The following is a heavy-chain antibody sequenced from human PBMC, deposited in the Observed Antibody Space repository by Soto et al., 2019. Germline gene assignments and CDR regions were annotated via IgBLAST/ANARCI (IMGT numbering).Heavy chain of an antibody. Sequence: ASVKVSCKASGYTFTGYYMHWVRQTPRQGLEWMGWINPNSGGTNYAQKFQGWVTMTRDTSISTAYMELSRLRSDDTAVYYCARFRPTCSSTSCYGMDVWGQGTTVTVSS. D-gene: IGHD2-2*01. CDR3: ARFRPTCSSTSCYGMDV. V-gene: IGHV1-2*04. J-gene: IGHJ6*02. CDR1: GYTFTGYY. CDR2: INPNSGGT.